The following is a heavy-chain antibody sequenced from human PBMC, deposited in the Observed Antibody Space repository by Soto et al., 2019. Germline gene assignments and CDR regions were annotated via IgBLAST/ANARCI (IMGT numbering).Heavy chain of an antibody. CDR1: GFTLSNHT. CDR3: AREDDAFDI. Sequence: QVQLVESGGGVVQPGRSLRLYWAASGFTLSNHTMQWVRQTPGKGPEWVAVILYDGNSQHYADSVKGRFTISRDNSKNTLYLQMNSLRAEDTAVYFCAREDDAFDIWGQGTMVTVSS. V-gene: IGHV3-30-3*01. J-gene: IGHJ3*02. CDR2: ILYDGNSQ.